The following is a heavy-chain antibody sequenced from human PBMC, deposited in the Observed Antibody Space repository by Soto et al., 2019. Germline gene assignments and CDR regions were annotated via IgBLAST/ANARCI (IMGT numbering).Heavy chain of an antibody. Sequence: QVQLQESGPGLVKPSQTLSLTCTVSGGSISSGGYYWSWIRQHPGKGLEWIGYIYYSGSTYYNPSPKRRFTTSVHTSKNQFSLKLSFVTAADTAVYYCARDGTLHYYDSSGYYWGAFDIWGQGTMVTVSS. J-gene: IGHJ3*02. V-gene: IGHV4-31*03. CDR3: ARDGTLHYYDSSGYYWGAFDI. D-gene: IGHD3-22*01. CDR1: GGSISSGGYY. CDR2: IYYSGST.